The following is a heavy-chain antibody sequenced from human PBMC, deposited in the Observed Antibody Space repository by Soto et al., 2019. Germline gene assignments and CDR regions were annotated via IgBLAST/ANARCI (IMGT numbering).Heavy chain of an antibody. Sequence: ASVKVSCKASGYTFTGYYIHWLRQAPGQGLEWMGWINPNSGGTNYAQKFQGWVTMTRDTSISTAYMELSRLRSDDTAVYYCAREIAAAGTGPYGMDVWGQGTTVTVSS. J-gene: IGHJ6*02. D-gene: IGHD6-13*01. CDR1: GYTFTGYY. CDR2: INPNSGGT. CDR3: AREIAAAGTGPYGMDV. V-gene: IGHV1-2*04.